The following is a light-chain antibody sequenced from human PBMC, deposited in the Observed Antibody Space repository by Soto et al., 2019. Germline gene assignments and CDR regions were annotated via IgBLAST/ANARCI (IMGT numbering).Light chain of an antibody. CDR1: QSVTSSY. V-gene: IGKV3-20*01. Sequence: EIVLTQSPGTLSLSPGERATLSCRASQSVTSSYLAWWQQKPGQAPRLLIYGASSRATGIPDRFSGSGSGTDFTLTISRLEPEDFAVYFCPQYGSSPTTFGQGTKVDI. CDR3: PQYGSSPTT. J-gene: IGKJ1*01. CDR2: GAS.